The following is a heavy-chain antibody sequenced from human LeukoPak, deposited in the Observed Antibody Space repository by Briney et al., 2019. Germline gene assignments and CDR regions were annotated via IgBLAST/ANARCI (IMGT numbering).Heavy chain of an antibody. Sequence: PGGSLRLSCAASGVSLRSYGMHWVRQAPGKGLEWVAFSSSHETTQYYADSVKGRFTISRDDSKSIAYLQMNSLKTEDTAVYYCVGSDDYWGQGTLVTVSS. V-gene: IGHV3-30*12. CDR1: GVSLRSYG. CDR3: VGSDDY. CDR2: SSSHETTQ. J-gene: IGHJ4*02.